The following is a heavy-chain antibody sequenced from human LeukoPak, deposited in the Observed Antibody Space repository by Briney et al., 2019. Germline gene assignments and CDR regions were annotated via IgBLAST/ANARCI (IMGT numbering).Heavy chain of an antibody. CDR2: ISGSGGST. J-gene: IGHJ5*02. Sequence: PGGSLRLSCAASGFTFSSYGMSWVRQAPGKGLEWVSAISGSGGSTYYADSVKGRFTISRDNSKNTLYLQMNSLRAEDTAVYYCAKDRVTTVTSDWFDPWGQGTLVTVSS. CDR3: AKDRVTTVTSDWFDP. V-gene: IGHV3-23*01. D-gene: IGHD4-17*01. CDR1: GFTFSSYG.